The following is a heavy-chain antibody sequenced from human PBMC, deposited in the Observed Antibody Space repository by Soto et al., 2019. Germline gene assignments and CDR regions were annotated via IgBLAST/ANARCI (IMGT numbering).Heavy chain of an antibody. Sequence: EVQLVESGGGLVQPGGSLRLSCAASGFTLSNYAVNWVRQAPGKGLEWVSYISSDSRYIYYGDSVKGRFTISRDNARNSVYLQMNSLREEDTAVYYCARIKLVEFFFINVDVYDMDVWGQGTSVTVSS. J-gene: IGHJ6*02. V-gene: IGHV3-48*02. CDR2: ISSDSRYI. CDR3: ARIKLVEFFFINVDVYDMDV. D-gene: IGHD3-16*01. CDR1: GFTLSNYA.